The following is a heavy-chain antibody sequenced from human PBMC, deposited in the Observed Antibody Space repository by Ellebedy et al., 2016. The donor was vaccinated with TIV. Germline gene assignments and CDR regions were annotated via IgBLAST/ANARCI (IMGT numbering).Heavy chain of an antibody. J-gene: IGHJ6*02. V-gene: IGHV1-18*01. Sequence: AASVKVSCKASGYTFTSYGISWVRQAPGQGLEWMGWISAYNGNTNYAQKLQGRVTMTTDTSTSTAYMELRSLRSDDTAVYYCARDSDCSSTSCYATPLDVWGQGTTVTVSS. CDR3: ARDSDCSSTSCYATPLDV. D-gene: IGHD2-2*01. CDR1: GYTFTSYG. CDR2: ISAYNGNT.